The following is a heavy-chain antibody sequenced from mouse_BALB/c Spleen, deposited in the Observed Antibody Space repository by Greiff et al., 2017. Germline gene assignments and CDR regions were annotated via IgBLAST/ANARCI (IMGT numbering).Heavy chain of an antibody. V-gene: IGHV1-14*01. Sequence: EVQLQQSGPELVKPGASVKMSCKASGYTFTSYVMHWVKQKPGQGLEWIGYINPYNDGTKYNEKFKGKATLTSDKSSSTAYMELSSLTSEDSAVYYCARSELLRPYYFDYWGQGTTLTVSS. J-gene: IGHJ2*01. D-gene: IGHD1-1*01. CDR3: ARSELLRPYYFDY. CDR2: INPYNDGT. CDR1: GYTFTSYV.